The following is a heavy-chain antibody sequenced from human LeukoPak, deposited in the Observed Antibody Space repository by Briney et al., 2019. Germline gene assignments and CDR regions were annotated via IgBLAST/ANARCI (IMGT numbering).Heavy chain of an antibody. D-gene: IGHD6-13*01. Sequence: SETLSLTCAVSGDSVSSTNYHWAWIRQPPGKGLEWIGNMHYSGSTYYNPSLRSRLTFSVDTSKNQFSLKLSSVTAADTAVYYCAGCTTAPGGWLDPWGQGTLVTVSS. V-gene: IGHV4-39*01. CDR2: MHYSGST. CDR1: GDSVSSTNYH. J-gene: IGHJ5*02. CDR3: AGCTTAPGGWLDP.